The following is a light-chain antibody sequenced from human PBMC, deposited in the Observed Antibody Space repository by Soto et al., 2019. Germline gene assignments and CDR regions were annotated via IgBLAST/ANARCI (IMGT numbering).Light chain of an antibody. CDR1: QSINSN. CDR2: GES. J-gene: IGKJ4*01. V-gene: IGKV3-15*01. CDR3: QQYNEWPLT. Sequence: VMTQSPATLSVSPGERATLSCTASQSINSNLAWYQQRPGQAPRLLIYGESTRATGIPARFSGSGSETEFTLTISSLQSEDYAVYFCQQYNEWPLTFGGGTKVDIK.